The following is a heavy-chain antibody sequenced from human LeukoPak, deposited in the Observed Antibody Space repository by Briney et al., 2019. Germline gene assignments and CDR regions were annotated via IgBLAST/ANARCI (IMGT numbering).Heavy chain of an antibody. V-gene: IGHV4-59*12. CDR1: SGPIRSYY. D-gene: IGHD4/OR15-4a*01. J-gene: IGHJ5*02. CDR3: ARSTMVNTATGWFDP. Sequence: PSETLSLTCTVSSGPIRSYYWSWIRQPPGKGLEWIGYIYGSGSTNLNPSLKSRVTMSVDTSKNQISLKLSFVTAADTAMYYCARSTMVNTATGWFDPWGQGTLVTVSS. CDR2: IYGSGST.